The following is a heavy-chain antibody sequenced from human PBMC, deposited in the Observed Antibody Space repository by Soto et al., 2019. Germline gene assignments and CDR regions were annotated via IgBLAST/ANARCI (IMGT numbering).Heavy chain of an antibody. CDR3: ASGLGYKA. Sequence: QVQLQESGPGLVKPSQTLSLTCTVSGDSVSSSSYYWSWIRQHPGKGLEWIGYIHHSGTTYYNPSLKSRITLLVDTSKNQFSLRLSSVTAADTAVYYCASGLGYKAWGQGTLVTVSS. CDR2: IHHSGTT. CDR1: GDSVSSSSYY. D-gene: IGHD5-12*01. V-gene: IGHV4-31*03. J-gene: IGHJ5*02.